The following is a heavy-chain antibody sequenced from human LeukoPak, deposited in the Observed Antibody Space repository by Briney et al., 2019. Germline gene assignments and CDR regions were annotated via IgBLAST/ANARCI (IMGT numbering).Heavy chain of an antibody. J-gene: IGHJ4*02. V-gene: IGHV4-59*01. CDR2: IYYSGST. D-gene: IGHD6-13*01. CDR1: GGSISSYY. Sequence: SETLSLTCTVSGGSISSYYWSWIRQPPGKGLEWIGYIYYSGSTNYNPSLKSRVTISVDTSKNQFSLKLSSVTAADTAVHYCARGVAAAGIDHWGQGTLVTVSS. CDR3: ARGVAAAGIDH.